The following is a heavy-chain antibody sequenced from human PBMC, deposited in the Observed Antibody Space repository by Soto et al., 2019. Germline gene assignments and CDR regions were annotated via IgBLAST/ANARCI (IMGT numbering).Heavy chain of an antibody. CDR1: GFTFNYYD. D-gene: IGHD3-3*01. J-gene: IGHJ6*02. CDR3: TAGWDSYYDFWSGYYYYGMDL. Sequence: LRLSCAASGFTFNYYDIQWVRQAPGKGLEWVAVISFDGSRKYYADSVRGRFTISRANSNNTVFLQINSLKTEDTAVYYCTAGWDSYYDFWSGYYYYGMDLWGQGTTVTVSS. V-gene: IGHV3-30-3*01. CDR2: ISFDGSRK.